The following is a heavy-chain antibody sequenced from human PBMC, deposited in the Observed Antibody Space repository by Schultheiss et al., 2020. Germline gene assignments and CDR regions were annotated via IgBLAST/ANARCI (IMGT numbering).Heavy chain of an antibody. D-gene: IGHD2-15*01. J-gene: IGHJ4*02. CDR2: ISGSGGST. CDR1: GFTFSSYA. CDR3: ARDMGYCGGGSCYSFDY. V-gene: IGHV3-23*01. Sequence: GESLKISCAASGFTFSSYAMSWVRQAPGKGLEWVSAISGSGGSTYYADSVRGRFTISRDNSKNTLYLQMNSLRAEDTAVYYCARDMGYCGGGSCYSFDYWGQGTLVNVSS.